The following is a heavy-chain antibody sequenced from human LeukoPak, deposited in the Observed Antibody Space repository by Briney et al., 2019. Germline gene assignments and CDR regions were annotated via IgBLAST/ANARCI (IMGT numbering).Heavy chain of an antibody. D-gene: IGHD3-22*01. Sequence: GRSLRLSCAASGFTFSNYNMNWVRQAPGKGLEWGSYISTSGRAIFYADSVKGRFTISRDNAKNSLFLQMNSLRDEDTAVYYCARVPLYDRSGYYFDYWGRGTLVTVSS. CDR3: ARVPLYDRSGYYFDY. CDR1: GFTFSNYN. J-gene: IGHJ4*02. CDR2: ISTSGRAI. V-gene: IGHV3-48*02.